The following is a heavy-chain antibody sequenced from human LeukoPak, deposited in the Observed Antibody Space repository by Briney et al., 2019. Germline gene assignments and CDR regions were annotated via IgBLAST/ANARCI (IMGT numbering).Heavy chain of an antibody. CDR3: AGATTTTDVLLWFGESTPFDY. D-gene: IGHD3-10*01. J-gene: IGHJ4*02. Sequence: PGGSLRLSCAASGFSFSSYGMHWVRQAPGKGLEWVAVIWYDGSKKYYADSVKGRFTISRDNSKNTLYLQMNSLRAEDTAVYYCAGATTTTDVLLWFGESTPFDYWGQGTLVTVSS. CDR1: GFSFSSYG. V-gene: IGHV3-30*02. CDR2: IWYDGSKK.